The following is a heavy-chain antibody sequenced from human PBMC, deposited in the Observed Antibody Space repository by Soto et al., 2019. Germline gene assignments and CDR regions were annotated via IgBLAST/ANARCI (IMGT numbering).Heavy chain of an antibody. CDR1: GGSISSSSYY. D-gene: IGHD4-17*01. J-gene: IGHJ4*02. Sequence: QLQLQESGPGLVKPSETLSLTCTVSGGSISSSSYYWGWIRQPPGKGLEWIGSIYYCGSTYYNPSPKSRFPISVDTSKNQCSLKLSSVPAADTAVYYCARQNLYGDYAFDYWGQGTLVTVSS. CDR3: ARQNLYGDYAFDY. CDR2: IYYCGST. V-gene: IGHV4-39*01.